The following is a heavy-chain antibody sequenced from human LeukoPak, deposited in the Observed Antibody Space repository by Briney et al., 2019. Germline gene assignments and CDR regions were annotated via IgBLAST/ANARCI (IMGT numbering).Heavy chain of an antibody. D-gene: IGHD3-3*01. V-gene: IGHV3-48*02. J-gene: IGHJ6*02. CDR1: GFTFSSYS. CDR3: ARGLEWLLYASYYYYYGMDV. CDR2: ISSSSSTI. Sequence: GGSLRLSCAASGFTFSSYSMNWVRQAPGKGLEWVSYISSSSSTIYYADSVKGRFTISRDNAKNSLYLQMNSLRDEDTAVYYCARGLEWLLYASYYYYYGMDVWGQGTTVTVSS.